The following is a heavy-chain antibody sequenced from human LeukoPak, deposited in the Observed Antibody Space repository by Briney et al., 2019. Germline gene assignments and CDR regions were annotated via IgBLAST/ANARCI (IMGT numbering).Heavy chain of an antibody. CDR1: GFTSSDYS. V-gene: IGHV3-23*01. CDR2: ISPAGDST. D-gene: IGHD2-2*01. J-gene: IGHJ4*02. CDR3: ARRLVTAGITDFFDS. Sequence: GGSLRLSCTASGFTSSDYSMSWVRQAPGAGLEWVSAISPAGDSTTDADSVKGRFTISRDNSKCTLYLQMNGLTAEDTALYYCARRLVTAGITDFFDSWGQGTLVSVSS.